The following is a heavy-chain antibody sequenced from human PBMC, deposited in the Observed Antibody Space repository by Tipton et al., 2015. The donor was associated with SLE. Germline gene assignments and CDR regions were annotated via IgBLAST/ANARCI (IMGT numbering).Heavy chain of an antibody. CDR3: ARDGGMGIYYYYGMDV. Sequence: TLSLTCTVSGGSISRGAYYWSWVRHLPGEGLEFLGYIYYSGDRFYSASLKSRVNISGDTSKNQFSLKLSSVTAADTAVYYCARDGGMGIYYYYGMDVWGQGTTVTVSS. CDR1: GGSISRGAYY. J-gene: IGHJ6*02. D-gene: IGHD7-27*01. V-gene: IGHV4-31*03. CDR2: IYYSGDR.